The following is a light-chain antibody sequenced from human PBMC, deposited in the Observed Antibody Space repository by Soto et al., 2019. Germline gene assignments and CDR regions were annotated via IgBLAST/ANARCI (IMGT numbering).Light chain of an antibody. CDR1: QSVYSN. Sequence: EIVMTQSPATLSVSPGERATLSCRASQSVYSNVAWYQQRPCQAPRLLIYRASTRATGIPARFSGSGSGTEFTLTIGSLQSEDFAVYYCQHYQILWAFGQGTKVEIK. CDR3: QHYQILWA. CDR2: RAS. V-gene: IGKV3-15*01. J-gene: IGKJ1*01.